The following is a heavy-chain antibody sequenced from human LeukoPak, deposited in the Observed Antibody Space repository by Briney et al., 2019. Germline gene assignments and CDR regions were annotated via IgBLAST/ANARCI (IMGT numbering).Heavy chain of an antibody. Sequence: GGSLRLSCAASGFTFSNAYMTWVRQAPGKGLEWVGRIRSKTDGGTTGSAAPVKGRFTISRDDSKNTLYLQMNGLKTEDTAVYYCTTSLYSGYDWGSDYWGQGTLVTVSS. CDR3: TTSLYSGYDWGSDY. CDR2: IRSKTDGGTT. J-gene: IGHJ4*02. V-gene: IGHV3-15*01. D-gene: IGHD5-12*01. CDR1: GFTFSNAY.